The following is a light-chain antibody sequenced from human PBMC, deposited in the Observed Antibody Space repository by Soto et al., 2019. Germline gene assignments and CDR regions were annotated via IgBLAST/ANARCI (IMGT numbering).Light chain of an antibody. CDR3: QQLNSYPIT. CDR1: QGISSY. V-gene: IGKV1-9*01. CDR2: AAF. J-gene: IGKJ5*01. Sequence: DIQLTQSPSFLSASVGDRVTITCRASQGISSYLAWYQQKPGNAPKLLIYAAFTLQSGVPSRFSGSGSGTEFTLTISSLQPEDFATYYCQQLNSYPITFGQGTRLEIK.